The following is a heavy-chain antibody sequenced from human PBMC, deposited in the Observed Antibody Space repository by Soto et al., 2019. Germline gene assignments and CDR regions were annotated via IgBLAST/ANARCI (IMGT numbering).Heavy chain of an antibody. CDR3: ASSAYSDN. CDR2: IDSGGRT. J-gene: IGHJ4*02. Sequence: EVHLVESGGGLVQPGGSLRLSCAASGFIVSNNYMTWVRQPPGKGLEWVSLIDSGGRTYYADSVKGRFTISRDNSTNTVSLQMNSLRAEDTAVYYCASSAYSDNWGQGTLVTVSS. V-gene: IGHV3-66*01. CDR1: GFIVSNNY.